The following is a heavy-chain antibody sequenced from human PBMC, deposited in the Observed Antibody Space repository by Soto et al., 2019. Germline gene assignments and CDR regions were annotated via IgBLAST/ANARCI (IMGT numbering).Heavy chain of an antibody. CDR3: TTDYSSGWPYFDY. V-gene: IGHV3-15*01. CDR2: IKSKTDGGTT. CDR1: GFTFSNAW. J-gene: IGHJ4*02. D-gene: IGHD6-19*01. Sequence: EVQLVESGGGLVQPGGSLRLSCAASGFTFSNAWMSWVRQAPGKGLEWVGRIKSKTDGGTTDYAAPVKGRFTISRDDSKNTLYLQMNSLKTEDTAVYYCTTDYSSGWPYFDYWGQGTLVTVSS.